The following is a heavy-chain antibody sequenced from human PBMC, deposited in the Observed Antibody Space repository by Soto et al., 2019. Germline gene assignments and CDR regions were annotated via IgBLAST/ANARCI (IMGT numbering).Heavy chain of an antibody. Sequence: EVQLVESGGGLVQPGGSLRLSCAASGFTFSSYWMHWVRQAPGKGLVWVSSISTDASSTSYADPVKGRFTISRDNAKNTLYLQMNRVRAEDTAVYYCGRLPNKSPHNGGQGTMVSVSP. J-gene: IGHJ1*01. CDR2: ISTDASST. D-gene: IGHD1-20*01. CDR3: GRLPNKSPHN. CDR1: GFTFSSYW. V-gene: IGHV3-74*01.